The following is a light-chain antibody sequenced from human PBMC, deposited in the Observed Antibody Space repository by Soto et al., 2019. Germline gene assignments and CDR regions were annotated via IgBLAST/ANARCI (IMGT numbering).Light chain of an antibody. CDR1: EDISTW. CDR2: AAS. Sequence: IQMTQSPSSVPASVGDVVTIACRSSEDISTWLAWYQQKPGKAPKPLIYAASSLQSGVPSRFSGSGSGTDFTLTIISLQTEDFATYYCQHADSFPLITFGQGTRLEIK. J-gene: IGKJ5*01. CDR3: QHADSFPLIT. V-gene: IGKV1-12*01.